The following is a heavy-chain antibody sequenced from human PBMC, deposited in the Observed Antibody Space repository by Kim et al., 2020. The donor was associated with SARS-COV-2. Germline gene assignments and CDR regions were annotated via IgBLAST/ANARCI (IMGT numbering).Heavy chain of an antibody. CDR2: ISYDGNNK. CDR3: ATDLPQCLACRQFFGM. J-gene: IGHJ6*01. V-gene: IGHV3-30-3*01. CDR1: GFTFRSYS. D-gene: IGHD2-2*01. Sequence: GGSLRLSCAASGFTFRSYSRHWIRPAPGKGPEWVSLISYDGNNKYDADFVRGVSITSRDTSKDTPYLHMNCLGIDDTGLYDCATDLPQCLACRQFFGM.